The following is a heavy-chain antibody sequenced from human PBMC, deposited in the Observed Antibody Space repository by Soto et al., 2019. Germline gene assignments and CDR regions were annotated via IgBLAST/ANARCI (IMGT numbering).Heavy chain of an antibody. D-gene: IGHD2-2*01. CDR3: ARVERTLSTPFAYGMDV. V-gene: IGHV4-30-2*01. CDR2: IYHTGNT. Sequence: QLQLQESGSGLVKPSQTLSLTCTVSGGSINSGGYSWIWIRQPPGKGLEWIGYIYHTGNTFYNPSLRXRFTVSXXQSKNQFSLSLGSVTAADTAMYYCARVERTLSTPFAYGMDVWGQGTTVTVSS. J-gene: IGHJ6*02. CDR1: GGSINSGGYS.